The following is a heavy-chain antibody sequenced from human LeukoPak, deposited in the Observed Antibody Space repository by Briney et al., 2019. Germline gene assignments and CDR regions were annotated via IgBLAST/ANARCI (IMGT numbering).Heavy chain of an antibody. CDR2: ISTGGNYV. J-gene: IGHJ2*01. CDR1: GFNFSDYY. V-gene: IGHV3-11*03. CDR3: ARPRTAWSSHWYFEV. D-gene: IGHD1-1*01. Sequence: GGSLRLSCAASGFNFSDYYMSWIRQAPGKGLEWVSYISTGGNYVKDADSVKGRFTISRDNAKNSLFLRMSSLRVEDTAVYYCARPRTAWSSHWYFEVWGRGTLVTVSS.